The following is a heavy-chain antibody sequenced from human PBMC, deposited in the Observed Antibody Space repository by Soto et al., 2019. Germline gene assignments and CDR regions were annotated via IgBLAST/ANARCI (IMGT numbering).Heavy chain of an antibody. J-gene: IGHJ4*02. CDR2: ISSFGITI. D-gene: IGHD4-17*01. V-gene: IGHV3-11*01. Sequence: VGSLRLSCAASGLTFSDYYMMWIRQAPGKGLEWISYISSFGITIYYADSVKGRFTISRDNAKNSLYLQMNNLRAEETAVYYCAGGPNRRDYAFDYWGQGTQVTVSS. CDR3: AGGPNRRDYAFDY. CDR1: GLTFSDYY.